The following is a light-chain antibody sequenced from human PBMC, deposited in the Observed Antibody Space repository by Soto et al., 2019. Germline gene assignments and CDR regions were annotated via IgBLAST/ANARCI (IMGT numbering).Light chain of an antibody. CDR1: QSVSSSY. Sequence: PGTLSLTHRERSTLSCRASQSVSSSYLAWYQQKPGQAPRLLVYGASNRATGMPDRFIAGGSGADFTLIIISLEPEDLRLYYCEQSAFLLLAFGGGSIVDIK. CDR2: GAS. CDR3: EQSAFLLLA. V-gene: IGKV3-20*01. J-gene: IGKJ4*01.